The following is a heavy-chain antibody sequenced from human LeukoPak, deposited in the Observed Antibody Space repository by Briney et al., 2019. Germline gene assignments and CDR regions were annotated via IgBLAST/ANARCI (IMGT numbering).Heavy chain of an antibody. CDR3: ARVGAIRRRFDY. J-gene: IGHJ4*02. CDR1: GGSFSGYY. CDR2: INHSGST. Sequence: PSETLSLTCAVYGGSFSGYYWSWIRQPPGKGLEWIGEINHSGSTNYNPSLKSRVTISVDTSKHQFSLKLSSVTAADTAVYYCARVGAIRRRFDYWGQGTLVTVSS. V-gene: IGHV4-34*01. D-gene: IGHD1-26*01.